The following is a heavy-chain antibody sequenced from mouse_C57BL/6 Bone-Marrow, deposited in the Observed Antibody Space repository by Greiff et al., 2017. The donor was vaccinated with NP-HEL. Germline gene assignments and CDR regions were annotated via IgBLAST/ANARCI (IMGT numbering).Heavy chain of an antibody. D-gene: IGHD2-3*01. J-gene: IGHJ2*01. CDR1: GYTFTSYW. Sequence: QVQLQQPGAELVRPGTSVKLSCKASGYTFTSYWMHWVKQRPGQGLEWIGVIDPSDSYTNYNQKFKGKATLTVDTSSSPAYMQLSSLTSEDSAVYYCARTGGYSFFDYWGQGTTLTVSS. CDR2: IDPSDSYT. V-gene: IGHV1-59*01. CDR3: ARTGGYSFFDY.